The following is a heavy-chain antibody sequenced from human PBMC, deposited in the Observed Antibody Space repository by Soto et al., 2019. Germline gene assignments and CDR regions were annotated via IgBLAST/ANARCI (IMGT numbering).Heavy chain of an antibody. CDR1: VFIFSNNG. CDR3: TIVRAAHSALDH. J-gene: IGHJ4*02. V-gene: IGHV3-30*02. Sequence: PWGSLGVACVCSVFIFSNNGMHWVRQTPGKGLEWVAFMSYDGSDTFYADSVNGRFTISRDNSKNTLFLHMSNLRAEDTAMYYCTIVRAAHSALDHWGQGTMVTVSS. D-gene: IGHD3-10*02. CDR2: MSYDGSDT.